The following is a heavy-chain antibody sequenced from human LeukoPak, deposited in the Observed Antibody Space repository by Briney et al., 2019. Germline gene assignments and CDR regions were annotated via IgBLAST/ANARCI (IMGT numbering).Heavy chain of an antibody. Sequence: SQTLSLTCVVSGDSVSSKNGAWNWIRQSPPRGLEWLGRTYYRSKWYNDYAESMEGRMTISQDTSKNQYPLHLNSVTPDDTAVYYCARDFGTTGWHTFDYWGQGTLVTVSS. D-gene: IGHD6-19*01. CDR2: TYYRSKWYN. CDR1: GDSVSSKNGA. CDR3: ARDFGTTGWHTFDY. V-gene: IGHV6-1*01. J-gene: IGHJ4*02.